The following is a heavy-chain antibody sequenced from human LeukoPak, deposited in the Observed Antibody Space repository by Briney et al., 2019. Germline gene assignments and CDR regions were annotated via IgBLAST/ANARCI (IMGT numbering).Heavy chain of an antibody. V-gene: IGHV4-59*08. CDR1: GDSLSGYY. CDR3: TRGLSSSTWPDY. Sequence: SETLSLTCTVSGDSLSGYYWNWIRQTPGKGLEWIGYIHYSGSTNYNPSLKSRVIMSVDTSKNQLSLKLMSVTAADTGVYFCTRGLSSSTWPDYWGQGALVTVSS. CDR2: IHYSGST. D-gene: IGHD6-13*01. J-gene: IGHJ4*02.